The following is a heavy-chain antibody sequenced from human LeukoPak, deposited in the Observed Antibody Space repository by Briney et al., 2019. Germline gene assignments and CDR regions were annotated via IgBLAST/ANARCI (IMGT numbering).Heavy chain of an antibody. Sequence: GGSLRLSCAASGFTCSTYIMSWVRQAPGKGLEWLSLILHNGDSTYYADSVKGRFTISRDNSKNTLYLQMNSLRAEDTAVYYCAKDGAEYYDSSGLYWGQGTLVTVSS. D-gene: IGHD3-22*01. CDR1: GFTCSTYI. V-gene: IGHV3-23*01. J-gene: IGHJ4*02. CDR3: AKDGAEYYDSSGLY. CDR2: ILHNGDST.